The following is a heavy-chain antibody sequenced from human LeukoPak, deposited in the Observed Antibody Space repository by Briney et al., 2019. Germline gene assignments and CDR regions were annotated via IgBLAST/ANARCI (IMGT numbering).Heavy chain of an antibody. V-gene: IGHV1-2*02. CDR3: ARGRITMGRGAIQGWFDP. Sequence: ASVKVSCKASGYTFTGYYMRWVRQAPGQGLEWMGWINPNSGGTNYAQKFQGRVTMTRDTSISTAYMELSRLRSDDTAVYYCARGRITMGRGAIQGWFDPWGQGTLVTVSS. CDR2: INPNSGGT. CDR1: GYTFTGYY. D-gene: IGHD3-10*01. J-gene: IGHJ5*02.